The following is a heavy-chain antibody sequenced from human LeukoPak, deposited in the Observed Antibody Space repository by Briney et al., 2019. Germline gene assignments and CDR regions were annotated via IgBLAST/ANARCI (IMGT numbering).Heavy chain of an antibody. CDR1: GFTFSSYW. V-gene: IGHV3-7*05. CDR2: INQDGSEK. J-gene: IGHJ4*02. D-gene: IGHD2/OR15-2a*01. CDR3: ARVEYHTGVFFDY. Sequence: GSLRLSCAASGFTFSSYWMSWVRQAPGKGLERVANINQDGSEKYVDSVKGRFTISRDNAKNSLYLQMNSLRAEDTAVYYCARVEYHTGVFFDYWGQGTLVTVSS.